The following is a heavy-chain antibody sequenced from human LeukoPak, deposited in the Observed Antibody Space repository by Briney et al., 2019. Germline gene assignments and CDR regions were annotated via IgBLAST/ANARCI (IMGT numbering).Heavy chain of an antibody. Sequence: GGSLRLSCAASGFTFSNSWMNWVRQAPGKGLEWVANMNQDGSQKDYLDSVKGRFTISRDNAKNLLYLQMNSLRAEDTAVYYCARTYYDILTGYNPYFDYWGQGILVTVSS. J-gene: IGHJ4*02. D-gene: IGHD3-9*01. V-gene: IGHV3-7*01. CDR2: MNQDGSQK. CDR1: GFTFSNSW. CDR3: ARTYYDILTGYNPYFDY.